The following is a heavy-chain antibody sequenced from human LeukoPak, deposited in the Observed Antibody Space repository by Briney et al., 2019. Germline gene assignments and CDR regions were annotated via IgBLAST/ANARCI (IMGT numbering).Heavy chain of an antibody. J-gene: IGHJ4*02. CDR1: GFTFSSYA. Sequence: PGGSLRLSCAASGFTFSSYAFNWVRQAPGKGLEWVSGITMSGDSTYYADSVKGRFTISRDNSKNTPYLQMTSLRAEDTALYYCARTPNRFYDFWGQGTLVTVSS. V-gene: IGHV3-23*01. CDR2: ITMSGDST. CDR3: ARTPNRFYDF.